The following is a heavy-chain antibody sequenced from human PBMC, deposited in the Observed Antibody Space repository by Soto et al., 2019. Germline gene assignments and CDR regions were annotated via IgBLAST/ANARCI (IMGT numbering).Heavy chain of an antibody. Sequence: PGGSLRLSCAASGFTFNNYAMSWVRQAPGKGLEWVSAISGSGGGTYSADSVKGRFTISRDNSKNTQYLQMNSLRAEVTAVYYCAKGSGGSRPYYFDYWGQGILVTVSS. CDR2: ISGSGGGT. D-gene: IGHD2-15*01. J-gene: IGHJ4*02. CDR3: AKGSGGSRPYYFDY. CDR1: GFTFNNYA. V-gene: IGHV3-23*01.